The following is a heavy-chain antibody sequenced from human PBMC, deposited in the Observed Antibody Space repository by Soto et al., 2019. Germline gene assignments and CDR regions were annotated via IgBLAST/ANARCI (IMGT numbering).Heavy chain of an antibody. V-gene: IGHV3-21*06. CDR3: ARVGGSCSTASCFAYFDS. D-gene: IGHD2-2*01. CDR2: ISSGGDYI. CDR1: GFAFSPYG. J-gene: IGHJ4*02. Sequence: EVQVVGSGGGLVKPGGSLRLSCAASGFAFSPYGMNWVRQAPGKGLEWVSSISSGGDYIFYADSVKGRFTISRDNAKNSLYLQMNSLRAEDATVYYCARVGGSCSTASCFAYFDSWGQGTLVTVSS.